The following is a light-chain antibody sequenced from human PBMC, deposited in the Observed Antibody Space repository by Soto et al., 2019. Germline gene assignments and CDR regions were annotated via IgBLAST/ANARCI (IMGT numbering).Light chain of an antibody. CDR1: QSVSSN. CDR3: QQYNNWTQT. J-gene: IGKJ1*01. Sequence: AXQSVSSNLAWYQQKTGQAPRLLIYGESTRATGIKARFSGSGSGTEFTLNISSLQSEEIAVYYCQQYNNWTQTVGQGTQVELK. V-gene: IGKV3-15*01. CDR2: GES.